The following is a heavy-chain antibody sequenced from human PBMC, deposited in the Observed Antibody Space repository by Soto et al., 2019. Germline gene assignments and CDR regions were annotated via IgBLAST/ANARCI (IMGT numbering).Heavy chain of an antibody. CDR1: GFTFTSYW. D-gene: IGHD1-26*01. Sequence: KVSCAASGFTFTSYWISWVRQMPGKGLEWMGRIDPSDSYTNYSPSFQGHVTISADKSISTAYLQWSSLKAPDTAMYYCARQREGPYSVWGQGTTVTV. CDR2: IDPSDSYT. J-gene: IGHJ6*02. V-gene: IGHV5-10-1*01. CDR3: ARQREGPYSV.